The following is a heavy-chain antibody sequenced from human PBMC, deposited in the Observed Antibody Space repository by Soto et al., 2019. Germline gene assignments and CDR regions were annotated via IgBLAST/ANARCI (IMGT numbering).Heavy chain of an antibody. CDR1: GFTFSSHD. V-gene: IGHV3-30-3*01. D-gene: IGHD3-10*01. J-gene: IGHJ4*02. CDR2: ISYDGGNK. Sequence: QVQLVESGGGVVQPGTSLRLSCEASGFTFSSHDMHWVRQAPGKGLEWVALISYDGGNKDYTDSVKGRFTISRDDSKNTLYLHMNSLRSEGTAVYYRARACHYYGSESYADFDYWGQGTLVTVSS. CDR3: ARACHYYGSESYADFDY.